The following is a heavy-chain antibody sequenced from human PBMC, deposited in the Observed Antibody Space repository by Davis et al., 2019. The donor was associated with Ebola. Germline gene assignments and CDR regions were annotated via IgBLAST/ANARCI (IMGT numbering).Heavy chain of an antibody. J-gene: IGHJ4*02. D-gene: IGHD3-22*01. CDR2: ISHSGSV. Sequence: MPSETLSLTCAVYGGPFGDYYFNWFRLPPGKGLQWIGEISHSGSVKYNPSLRSRVIISAGSSNSQFSLKLHSVTAADTAVYYCNIVVIISHLSDYWGQGHLVTVSS. CDR1: GGPFGDYY. V-gene: IGHV4-34*01. CDR3: NIVVIISHLSDY.